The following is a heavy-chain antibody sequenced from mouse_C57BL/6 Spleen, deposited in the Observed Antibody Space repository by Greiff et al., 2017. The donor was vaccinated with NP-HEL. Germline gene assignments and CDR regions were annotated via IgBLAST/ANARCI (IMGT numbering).Heavy chain of an antibody. V-gene: IGHV5-4*01. D-gene: IGHD1-1*01. CDR3: ARDTGVDYYAMDD. CDR1: GFTFSSYA. CDR2: ISDGGSYT. Sequence: DVHLVESGGGLVKPGGSLKLSCAASGFTFSSYAMSWVRQTPEKRLEWVATISDGGSYTYYPDNVKGRFTISRDNAKNTLYLQMSHLKSEDTAMYYCARDTGVDYYAMDDWGQGTSVTVSS. J-gene: IGHJ4*01.